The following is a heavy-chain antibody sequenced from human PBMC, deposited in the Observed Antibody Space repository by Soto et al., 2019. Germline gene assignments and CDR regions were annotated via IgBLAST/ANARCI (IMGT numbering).Heavy chain of an antibody. Sequence: EVQLLESGGCLVQPGGSLRLSCAASGFTFSSYAMSWVRKAPGKGLEWVSAISGSGGSTYYADSVKGRFTISRDNSKNTLYLQMNSLRAEDTAVYYCATLYYYGSSSADYWGQGTLVTVSS. CDR1: GFTFSSYA. CDR2: ISGSGGST. CDR3: ATLYYYGSSSADY. J-gene: IGHJ4*02. D-gene: IGHD3-10*01. V-gene: IGHV3-23*01.